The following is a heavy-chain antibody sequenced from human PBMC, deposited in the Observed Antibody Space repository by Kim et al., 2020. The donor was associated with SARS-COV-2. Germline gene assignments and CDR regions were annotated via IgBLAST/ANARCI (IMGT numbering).Heavy chain of an antibody. CDR3: ARCRYDFWSGYYGYYYMDV. CDR1: GGSFSGYY. V-gene: IGHV4-34*01. D-gene: IGHD3-3*01. CDR2: INHSGST. Sequence: SETLSLTCAVYGGSFSGYYWSWIRQPPGKGLEWIGEINHSGSTNYNPSLKSRVTISVDTSKNQFSLKLSSVTAADTAVYYCARCRYDFWSGYYGYYYMDVWGKGTTVTVSS. J-gene: IGHJ6*03.